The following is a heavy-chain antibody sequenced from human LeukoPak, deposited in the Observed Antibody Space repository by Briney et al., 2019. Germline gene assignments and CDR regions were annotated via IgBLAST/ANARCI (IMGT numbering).Heavy chain of an antibody. V-gene: IGHV3-9*01. CDR1: GFTFDDYA. D-gene: IGHD6-19*01. Sequence: PGRSLRLSCAASGFTFDDYAMHWVRQAPGKGLEWVSGISWNSGSIGYADSVKGRFTISRDNAKNSLYLQMNSLRAEDTALYYCAKDTGYSSGWYYYGMDIWGQGTTVTVSS. CDR3: AKDTGYSSGWYYYGMDI. CDR2: ISWNSGSI. J-gene: IGHJ6*02.